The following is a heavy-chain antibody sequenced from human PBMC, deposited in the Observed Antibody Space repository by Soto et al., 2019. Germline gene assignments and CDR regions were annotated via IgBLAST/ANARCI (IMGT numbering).Heavy chain of an antibody. J-gene: IGHJ6*03. D-gene: IGHD3-3*01. Sequence: EVQLLESGGGLVQPGGSLRLSCAASGFTFSSYALNWVRQAPGKGLEWVSVISGSGDNTYYADSVKGRFTISRDNSEKTLYLQMNSLRAEDTAVYYCAKDLGTDDFWSAYYTYYYMDVWGKGTTVTVSS. V-gene: IGHV3-23*01. CDR3: AKDLGTDDFWSAYYTYYYMDV. CDR2: ISGSGDNT. CDR1: GFTFSSYA.